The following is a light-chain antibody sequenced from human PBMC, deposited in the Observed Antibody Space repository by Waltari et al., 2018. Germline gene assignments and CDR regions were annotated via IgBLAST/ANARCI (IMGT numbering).Light chain of an antibody. V-gene: IGKV4-1*01. CDR3: QQYYYIPYT. Sequence: DIAITTSPLVLSVALGDSAAINCTSSQSVLFSSNSKNYLAWYRQKPGQPPNLLIYWASTRESGVPDRFSGSGSGTDFTLTISSLQAEDVAVYYCQQYYYIPYTFGQGTKLEIK. J-gene: IGKJ2*01. CDR1: QSVLFSSNSKNY. CDR2: WAS.